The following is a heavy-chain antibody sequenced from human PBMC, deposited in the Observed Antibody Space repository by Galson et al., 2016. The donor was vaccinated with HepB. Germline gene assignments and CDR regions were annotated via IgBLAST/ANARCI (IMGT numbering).Heavy chain of an antibody. Sequence: ETLSLTCTASGDSIRNVGRHWGWFRQSPGKGLEHIGSIHSSGTSYYNPSLTSRITVSADMSRNQFFLSLTSVTAADTALYYCVRFGTAAAVANRRGSVYWSQGTRVSVSS. J-gene: IGHJ4*02. CDR3: VRFGTAAAVANRRGSVY. D-gene: IGHD6-13*01. CDR1: GDSIRNVGRH. CDR2: IHSSGTS. V-gene: IGHV4-39*01.